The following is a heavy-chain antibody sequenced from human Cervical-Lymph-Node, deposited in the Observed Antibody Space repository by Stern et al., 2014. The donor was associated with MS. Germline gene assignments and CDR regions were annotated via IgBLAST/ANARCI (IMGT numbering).Heavy chain of an antibody. V-gene: IGHV2-5*02. D-gene: IGHD2-15*01. Sequence: QVTLRESGPTLVKHTQTVTLTCTLSGFSLTTAGVGVGWISQPQGKALEWLALIYLDDDKVYSPSLKNRLTMTKDTSKNQVVLTMTNVDPVDTATYYCAHSRVKYCRGGTCYSSLFDYWGQGTLVSVSS. CDR3: AHSRVKYCRGGTCYSSLFDY. J-gene: IGHJ4*02. CDR2: IYLDDDK. CDR1: GFSLTTAGVG.